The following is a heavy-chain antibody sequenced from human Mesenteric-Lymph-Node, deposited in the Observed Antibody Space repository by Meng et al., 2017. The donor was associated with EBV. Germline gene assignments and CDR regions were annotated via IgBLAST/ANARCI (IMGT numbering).Heavy chain of an antibody. D-gene: IGHD6-13*01. V-gene: IGHV1-46*01. J-gene: IGHJ5*02. CDR2: IKPSVGST. Sequence: VVLVQLWAEVRKPGATVRLSCKSSGYSFTTYNIRWVRQAPGQGLQWMGLIKPSVGSTTYAQRFQGRVTMTRDTSTSTVYMELSSLRSDDTAVYYCAKEATYSSSWYRWFDPWGQGTLVTVSS. CDR3: AKEATYSSSWYRWFDP. CDR1: GYSFTTYN.